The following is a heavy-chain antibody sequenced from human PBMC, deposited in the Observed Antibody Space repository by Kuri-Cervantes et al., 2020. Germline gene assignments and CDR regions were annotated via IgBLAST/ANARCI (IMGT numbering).Heavy chain of an antibody. J-gene: IGHJ3*02. V-gene: IGHV4-39*07. Sequence: SETLSLTCTVSGGSISSSIYYWGWIRQPPGKGLEWIGSIYYSGDTYYNPSLKSRVTLSIDTSKNQFSLKLSSVTAADTAVYYCARDARDDAFDIWGQGTMVTVSS. CDR2: IYYSGDT. CDR1: GGSISSSIYY. CDR3: ARDARDDAFDI.